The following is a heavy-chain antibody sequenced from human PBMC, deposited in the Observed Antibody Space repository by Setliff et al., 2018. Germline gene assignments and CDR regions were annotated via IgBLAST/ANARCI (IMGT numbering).Heavy chain of an antibody. Sequence: SETLSLTCAVYGGSFSGYYWSWIRQPPGKGLEWIGEINHSGSTNYNPSLKSRVTISVDTSKNQFSLKLIPVTAADTAIYFCARAVDSSGYFPFWYFDLWGSGTLVTVSS. V-gene: IGHV4-34*01. J-gene: IGHJ2*01. CDR1: GGSFSGYY. CDR3: ARAVDSSGYFPFWYFDL. D-gene: IGHD3-22*01. CDR2: INHSGST.